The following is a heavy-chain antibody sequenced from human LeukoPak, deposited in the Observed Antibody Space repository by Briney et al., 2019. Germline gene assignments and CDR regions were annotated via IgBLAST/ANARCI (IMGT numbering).Heavy chain of an antibody. V-gene: IGHV4-4*02. CDR2: IYHSGST. Sequence: SETLSLTCAVSGGSISSSNWWSWVRQPPGKGLEWIGEIYHSGSTNYNPSLKSRVTISVDKSKNQFSLKLSSVTAADTAVYYCARDGLNYYDSSGYYSWFDPWGQGTLVTVSS. J-gene: IGHJ5*02. CDR1: GGSISSSNW. CDR3: ARDGLNYYDSSGYYSWFDP. D-gene: IGHD3-22*01.